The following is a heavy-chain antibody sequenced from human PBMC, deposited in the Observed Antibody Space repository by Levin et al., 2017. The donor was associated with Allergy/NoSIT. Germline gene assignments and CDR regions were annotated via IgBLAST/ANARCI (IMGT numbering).Heavy chain of an antibody. CDR2: VNNMGTIT. J-gene: IGHJ4*02. CDR1: GFTFSNHV. Sequence: GGSLRLSCVGSGFTFSNHVMHWVRQAPGKGLEYISGVNNMGTITYYAESVKGRFTISRDNSKNTLYLQMGSLRPEAMAVYYCAGRDCSGNDCYDPFDDWGQGTLVTVSS. D-gene: IGHD2-15*01. V-gene: IGHV3-64*02. CDR3: AGRDCSGNDCYDPFDD.